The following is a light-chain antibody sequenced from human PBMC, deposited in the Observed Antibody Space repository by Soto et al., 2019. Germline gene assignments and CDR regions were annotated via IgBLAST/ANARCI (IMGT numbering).Light chain of an antibody. CDR1: QSVSSW. J-gene: IGKJ1*01. Sequence: DIQMTQSPSTLSASVGDRVTITCRASQSVSSWLAWYQQKPGKAPKLLIYKASSLESGVPSRFSGSGSGTDFTLTISSLQPEDFATYYCQESYTALWGTFGQGTKVDIK. CDR2: KAS. CDR3: QESYTALWGT. V-gene: IGKV1-5*03.